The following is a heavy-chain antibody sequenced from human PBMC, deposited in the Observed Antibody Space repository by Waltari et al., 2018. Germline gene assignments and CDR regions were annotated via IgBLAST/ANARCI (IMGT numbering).Heavy chain of an antibody. J-gene: IGHJ3*02. CDR1: GGSISSGSYY. CDR2: IYTSGCP. V-gene: IGHV4-61*09. Sequence: QVQLQESGPGLVKPSQTLSLTCTVSGGSISSGSYYWSWIRQPAGKGLEWIGYIYTSGCPNYNPSLKSLVTISVYTSKNQFSLKLSSVTAADTAVYYCARMITFGGVIVIGGVGAFDIWGQGTMVTVSS. CDR3: ARMITFGGVIVIGGVGAFDI. D-gene: IGHD3-16*02.